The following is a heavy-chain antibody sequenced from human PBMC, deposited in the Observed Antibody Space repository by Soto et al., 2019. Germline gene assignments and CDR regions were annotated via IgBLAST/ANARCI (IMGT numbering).Heavy chain of an antibody. V-gene: IGHV3-23*01. CDR2: ISGSGGDT. CDR1: GFTFSSYA. J-gene: IGHJ4*02. D-gene: IGHD2-2*02. CDR3: AKMGYCISTSCFTYFDY. Sequence: GVSLRLSCAASGFTFSSYAMNWVRQAPGKGLECVSSISGSGGDTYYTDSVKGRFTISRDNSKNTLYLQMNSLRAEDTAAYYCAKMGYCISTSCFTYFDYWGQGSLVTVSS.